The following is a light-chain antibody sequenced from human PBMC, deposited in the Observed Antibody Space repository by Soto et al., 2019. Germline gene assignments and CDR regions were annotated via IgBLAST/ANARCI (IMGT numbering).Light chain of an antibody. CDR2: DAS. V-gene: IGKV1-5*01. Sequence: DIQMTQSPSTLSASVGDRVTITCRASQSISSWLAWYQQKPGKAPKLLIYDASSLESGVPSRFSGSGSGTEFTLTISSLQPDDLGTYYCQHTTDFTFGQGTKVEIK. CDR1: QSISSW. CDR3: QHTTDFT. J-gene: IGKJ2*01.